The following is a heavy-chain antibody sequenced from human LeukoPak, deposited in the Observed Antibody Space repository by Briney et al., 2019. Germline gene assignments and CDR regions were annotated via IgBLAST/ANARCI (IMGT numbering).Heavy chain of an antibody. D-gene: IGHD5-18*01. V-gene: IGHV4-39*01. J-gene: IGHJ5*02. CDR2: IYYSRSI. CDR1: GRSISSTSYY. CDR3: ASVLWIQLSLYWFDP. Sequence: KASETLSLTCTVSGRSISSTSYYWGWIRQPPGNGLEWIGRIYYSRSIYCNPSVKSRVTMSVDTAQNQFALKVNAVTAAETAVYYCASVLWIQLSLYWFDPWGQGTLVTVSS.